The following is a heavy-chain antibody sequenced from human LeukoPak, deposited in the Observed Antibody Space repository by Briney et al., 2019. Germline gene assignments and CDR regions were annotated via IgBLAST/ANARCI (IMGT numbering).Heavy chain of an antibody. V-gene: IGHV3-9*01. D-gene: IGHD3-10*01. Sequence: GGSLRLSCAASGFTFHDYAMHWVRHAPGKGLEWVSGISWNSGSIGYADSVKGRFTISRDNAKNSLYLQMNSLRADDTALYYCAKALYGSDMDVWGQGTTVIVSS. CDR3: AKALYGSDMDV. CDR1: GFTFHDYA. J-gene: IGHJ6*02. CDR2: ISWNSGSI.